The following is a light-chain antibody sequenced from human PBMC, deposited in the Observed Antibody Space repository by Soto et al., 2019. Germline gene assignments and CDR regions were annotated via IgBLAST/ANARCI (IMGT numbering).Light chain of an antibody. V-gene: IGLV2-14*01. CDR1: SSDVGGYNY. CDR3: GSYTTSSAPYL. CDR2: EVS. J-gene: IGLJ1*01. Sequence: QSALTQPASVSGSPGQSITISCTGTSSDVGGYNYVSWYQQHPGKAPKLMIYEVSNRPSGVSNRFSGSKSGNTAFLTIFGLQAEDEADYYCGSYTTSSAPYLFGTGTKVTVL.